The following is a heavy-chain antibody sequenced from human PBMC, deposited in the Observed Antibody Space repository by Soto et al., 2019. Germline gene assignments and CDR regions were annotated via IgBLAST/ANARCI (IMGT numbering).Heavy chain of an antibody. D-gene: IGHD2-15*01. CDR1: GYTFTSYG. CDR3: ARDRYCSGGSCYSDYYGMDV. J-gene: IGHJ6*02. CDR2: ISAYNGNT. V-gene: IGHV1-18*01. Sequence: VQLVQSGAEVKKPGASVKVSCKASGYTFTSYGISWVRQAPGQGLEWMGWISAYNGNTNYAQKLQGRVTMTTDTSTSTAYMELRSLRSDDTAVYYCARDRYCSGGSCYSDYYGMDVWGQGTTVTVSS.